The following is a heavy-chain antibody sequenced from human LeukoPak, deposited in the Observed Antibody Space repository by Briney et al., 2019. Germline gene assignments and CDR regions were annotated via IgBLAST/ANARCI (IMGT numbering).Heavy chain of an antibody. Sequence: PSETLSLTCTVSGGSISSYYWSWIRQPPGKGLEWIGYIYYSGSTNYNPSLKSRVTISVDTSKNQFSLKLSSVTAADTAVYYCARVGWDYYDSSGHFQHWGQGTLVTVSS. D-gene: IGHD3-22*01. CDR1: GGSISSYY. J-gene: IGHJ1*01. CDR2: IYYSGST. V-gene: IGHV4-59*01. CDR3: ARVGWDYYDSSGHFQH.